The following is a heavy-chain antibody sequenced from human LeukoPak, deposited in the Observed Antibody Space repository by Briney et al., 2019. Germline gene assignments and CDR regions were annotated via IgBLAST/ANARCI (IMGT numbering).Heavy chain of an antibody. CDR1: GYSLTSYW. CDR3: ARPRSVDSSNQPWDAFDI. D-gene: IGHD6-13*01. J-gene: IGHJ3*02. Sequence: GESLKISCKGSGYSLTSYWIGWVRQMPGKGLEWMGIIYPGDSDTRYSPSFQGQVTISADKSISTAYLQWSSLKASDTAMYYCARPRSVDSSNQPWDAFDIWGQGTMVTVSS. CDR2: IYPGDSDT. V-gene: IGHV5-51*01.